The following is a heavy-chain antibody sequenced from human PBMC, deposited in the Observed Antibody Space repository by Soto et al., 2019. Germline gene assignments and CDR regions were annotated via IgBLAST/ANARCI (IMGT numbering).Heavy chain of an antibody. V-gene: IGHV6-1*01. CDR3: ARKYWVDHYYWFDP. CDR2: AYYRSKWYT. Sequence: PSQTLSLTCAISGDSVSSKSAAWNWIRQSPSRGLEWLGRAYYRSKWYTDYAESVKSRITINPDTSKNQFSLQLNSVTSEDTAVYYCARKYWVDHYYWFDPWGQGTLVTSPQ. J-gene: IGHJ5*02. CDR1: GDSVSSKSAA. D-gene: IGHD1-26*01.